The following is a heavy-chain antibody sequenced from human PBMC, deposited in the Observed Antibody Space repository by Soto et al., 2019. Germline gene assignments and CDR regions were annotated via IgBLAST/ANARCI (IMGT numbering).Heavy chain of an antibody. CDR1: GFSFVRYA. CDR3: TRDGPIRGLLELHVKYSDY. V-gene: IGHV3-23*01. Sequence: EVELLESGGTLVQPGGSLRLSCSASGFSFVRYAMSWVRQTAGKGLEWIATISSSERSSSTYYIEAVKGRFTISSDDSSNLLFLEMKNMRTDDTALYYCTRDGPIRGLLELHVKYSDYWGRGTHVAVSS. CDR2: ISSSERSSST. D-gene: IGHD1-7*01. J-gene: IGHJ4*02.